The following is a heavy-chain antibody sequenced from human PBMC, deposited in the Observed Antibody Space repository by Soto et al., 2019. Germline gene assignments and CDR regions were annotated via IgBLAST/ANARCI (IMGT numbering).Heavy chain of an antibody. V-gene: IGHV3-30*03. CDR2: ISYDGSNK. CDR1: GFTFSSYG. Sequence: QVQLVESGGGVVQPGRSLRLSCAASGFTFSSYGMHWVRQAPGKGLQWVAVISYDGSNKYYADSVKGRFTISRDNSKNTLEMKMNSLRAEDTAVYYCVGCYYFGDYWGQGTLVTVSS. CDR3: VGCYYFGDY. D-gene: IGHD3-22*01. J-gene: IGHJ4*02.